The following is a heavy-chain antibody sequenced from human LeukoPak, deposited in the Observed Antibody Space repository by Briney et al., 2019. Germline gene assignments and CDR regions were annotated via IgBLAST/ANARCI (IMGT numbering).Heavy chain of an antibody. Sequence: SETLSLTCTVSGGSISSYYWSWIRQPAGKGLEWIGRIYTSGSTNSNPSLKSRVTMSVDTSKSQFSLKLSSVTAADTAVYYCARHPFATPFDYWGRGTLLTVSS. CDR2: IYTSGST. CDR3: ARHPFATPFDY. D-gene: IGHD2-15*01. V-gene: IGHV4-4*07. J-gene: IGHJ4*02. CDR1: GGSISSYY.